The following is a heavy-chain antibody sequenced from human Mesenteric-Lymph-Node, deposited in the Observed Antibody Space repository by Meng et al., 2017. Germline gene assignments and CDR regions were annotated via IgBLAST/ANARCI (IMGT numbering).Heavy chain of an antibody. V-gene: IGHV3-33*08. D-gene: IGHD3-3*01. Sequence: GESLKISCAASGFTVNNNYMSWVRQAPGKGLEWVAVIWYDGSNKYYADSVKGRFTISRDNSKNTLYLQMNSLRAEDTAVYYCARETDLTQKYDSCFDYWGQGTLVTVSS. CDR1: GFTVNNNY. CDR2: IWYDGSNK. CDR3: ARETDLTQKYDSCFDY. J-gene: IGHJ4*02.